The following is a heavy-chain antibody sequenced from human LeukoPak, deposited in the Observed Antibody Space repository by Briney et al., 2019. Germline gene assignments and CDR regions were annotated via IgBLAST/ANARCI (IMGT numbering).Heavy chain of an antibody. J-gene: IGHJ4*02. CDR2: IYHSGST. D-gene: IGHD3-10*01. V-gene: IGHV4-4*02. Sequence: SETLSLTCAVSGGSISSSNWWSWVRQPPGEGLEWIGEIYHSGSTNYNPSLKSRVTISVDKSKNQFSLKLSSVTAADTAVYYCARSLTMVRGVPDYWGQGTLVTVSS. CDR1: GGSISSSNW. CDR3: ARSLTMVRGVPDY.